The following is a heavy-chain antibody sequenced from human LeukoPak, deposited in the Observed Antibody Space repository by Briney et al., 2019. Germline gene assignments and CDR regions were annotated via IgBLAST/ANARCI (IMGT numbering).Heavy chain of an antibody. CDR2: IIPIFGIA. J-gene: IGHJ6*02. Sequence: SVKVSCKASGGTFSSYAISWVRQAPGQGLELMGRIIPIFGIANYAQKFQGRITITADKSTSTAYMELSSLRSEDTAVYYCARGNYDFWSGHPNDYYYYYGMDVWGQGTTVTVSS. V-gene: IGHV1-69*04. CDR1: GGTFSSYA. D-gene: IGHD3-3*01. CDR3: ARGNYDFWSGHPNDYYYYYGMDV.